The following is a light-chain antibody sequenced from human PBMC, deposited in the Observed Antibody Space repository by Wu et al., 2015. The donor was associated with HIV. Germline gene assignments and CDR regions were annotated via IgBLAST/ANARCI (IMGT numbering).Light chain of an antibody. Sequence: DIQMTQSPSSLSASVGDRVTITCRASQNIMGFLNWYQQKPGKAPQLLIYASSYLQSGVPSRFSGSGSGTEFSLTINSLQTEDVATYYCQQSHDFPRTFGQGTKVEIK. CDR2: ASS. CDR3: QQSHDFPRT. CDR1: QNIMGF. J-gene: IGKJ1*01. V-gene: IGKV1-39*01.